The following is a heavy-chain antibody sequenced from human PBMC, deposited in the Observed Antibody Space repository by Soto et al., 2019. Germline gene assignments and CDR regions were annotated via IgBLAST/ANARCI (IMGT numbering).Heavy chain of an antibody. CDR3: ARVPWVVGATSYYYYYYGMDV. Sequence: ASVKVSCKASGYTFTGYYMHWVRQAPGQGLEWMGWINPNSGGTNYAQKFQGWVTMTRDTSISTAYMELSRLRSDDTAVYYCARVPWVVGATSYYYYYYGMDVWGQGTTVTVSS. CDR1: GYTFTGYY. V-gene: IGHV1-2*04. J-gene: IGHJ6*02. D-gene: IGHD1-26*01. CDR2: INPNSGGT.